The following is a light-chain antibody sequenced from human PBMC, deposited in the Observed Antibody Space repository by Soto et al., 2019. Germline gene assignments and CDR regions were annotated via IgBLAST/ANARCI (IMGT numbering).Light chain of an antibody. CDR1: SSNIGGGYD. Sequence: QSVLTQPPSVSGAPGQRVTISCAGSSSNIGGGYDVHWYQQLPGTAPKLLIYNNSNRPSGVPDRFSGSKSGTSASLAITGLQAEDEADYYCQSYDSSLSNSVVFGGGTKLTVL. CDR3: QSYDSSLSNSVV. J-gene: IGLJ2*01. CDR2: NNS. V-gene: IGLV1-40*01.